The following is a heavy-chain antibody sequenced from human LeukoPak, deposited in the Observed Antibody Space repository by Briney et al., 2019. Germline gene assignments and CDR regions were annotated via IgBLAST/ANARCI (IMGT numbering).Heavy chain of an antibody. CDR2: ISSSGSTI. Sequence: PGGSLRLSCAASGFTFSSYEMNWVRQAPGKGLEWVSYISSSGSTIYYADSVKGRFTISRDNAKNSLYLQMNSLRAEDTAVYYCAREYCTNGVCYHVGDYWGQGTLVTVSS. CDR3: AREYCTNGVCYHVGDY. V-gene: IGHV3-48*03. CDR1: GFTFSSYE. J-gene: IGHJ4*02. D-gene: IGHD2-8*01.